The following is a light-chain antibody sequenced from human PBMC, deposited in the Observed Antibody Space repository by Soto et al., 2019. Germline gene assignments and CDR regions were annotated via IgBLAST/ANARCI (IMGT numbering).Light chain of an antibody. CDR3: CSYAGRINWV. J-gene: IGLJ3*02. Sequence: QSALTQPASVSGSPGQSITISCTGTSSDVGSYNLVSWFQQHPGEAPKLIIYEVSDRPSGVSNRFSGSKSGNTASLTISGLQGSDEADYYCCSYAGRINWVFGGGTKVTVL. V-gene: IGLV2-23*02. CDR2: EVS. CDR1: SSDVGSYNL.